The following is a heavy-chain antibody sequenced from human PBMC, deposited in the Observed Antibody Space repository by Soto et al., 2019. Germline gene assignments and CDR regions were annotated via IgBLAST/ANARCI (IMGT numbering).Heavy chain of an antibody. Sequence: PPETLSLTCAACVTPASSGVSSWSWIWQQPGQGLEWIGYVYHTGNTHYNPSLKSRVTISVDRSKNQFSLKLNSVTAADKAVYYCARHSDYLDYWGQGALVTVSS. CDR2: VYHTGNT. CDR3: ARHSDYLDY. J-gene: IGHJ4*02. V-gene: IGHV4-30-2*01. D-gene: IGHD1-26*01. CDR1: VTPASSGVSS.